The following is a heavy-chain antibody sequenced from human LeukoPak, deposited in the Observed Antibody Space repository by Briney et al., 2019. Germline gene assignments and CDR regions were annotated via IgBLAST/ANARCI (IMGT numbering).Heavy chain of an antibody. V-gene: IGHV4-39*01. CDR2: IYYSGST. D-gene: IGHD5-18*01. CDR1: GGSISSTSYF. Sequence: NASETLSLTCTVSGGSISSTSYFWGWIRQPPGKGLEWIGSIYYSGSTYYDPSLKSRVTISVDTSKNQFSLKLSSVTAADTAVYYCARSPGYSYGYYFGYWGQGTLVTVSS. J-gene: IGHJ4*02. CDR3: ARSPGYSYGYYFGY.